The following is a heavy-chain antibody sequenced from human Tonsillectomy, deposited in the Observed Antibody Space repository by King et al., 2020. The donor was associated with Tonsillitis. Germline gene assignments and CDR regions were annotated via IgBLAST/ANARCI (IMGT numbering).Heavy chain of an antibody. CDR1: GGSISSYY. CDR3: ARLYGDTSTTSYYYYGMDV. Sequence: VQLQESGPGLVKPSETLSLTCTVSGGSISSYYWSWIRQPPGKGLEWIGYIYYSGSTNYNPSLKSRVTISVDTSKNQFSLKLSSVTAADTVVYYCARLYGDTSTTSYYYYGMDVWGQGTTVTVSS. CDR2: IYYSGST. J-gene: IGHJ6*02. D-gene: IGHD4-17*01. V-gene: IGHV4-59*01.